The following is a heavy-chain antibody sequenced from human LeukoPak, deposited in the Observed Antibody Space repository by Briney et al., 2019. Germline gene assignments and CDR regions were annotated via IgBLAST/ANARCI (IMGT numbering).Heavy chain of an antibody. CDR2: INSDGSST. D-gene: IGHD7-27*01. CDR1: GFTFSSYW. J-gene: IGHJ4*02. CDR3: ASQQLGIDYFDY. V-gene: IGHV3-74*01. Sequence: GGSLRLSCAASGFTFSSYWMHWVRQAPGKGLVWVSRINSDGSSTSYADSAKGRFTISRDKAKNTLYLQMNSLRAEDTAVYYCASQQLGIDYFDYWGQGTLVTVPS.